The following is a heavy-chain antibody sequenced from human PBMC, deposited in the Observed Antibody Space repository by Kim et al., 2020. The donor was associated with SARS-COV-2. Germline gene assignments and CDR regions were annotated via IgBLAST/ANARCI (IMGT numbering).Heavy chain of an antibody. CDR1: GYTFTNYA. J-gene: IGHJ4*02. CDR2: INAGAGNT. Sequence: ASVKVSCKASGYTFTNYAMHWVRQAPGQRLEWMGWINAGAGNTKYSQKFQGRVTITRDTSASIAYMELSSLRSEDTTVYYCARGGGTGWLVRFHFDYWGQGTLVTVSS. CDR3: ARGGGTGWLVRFHFDY. D-gene: IGHD6-19*01. V-gene: IGHV1-3*01.